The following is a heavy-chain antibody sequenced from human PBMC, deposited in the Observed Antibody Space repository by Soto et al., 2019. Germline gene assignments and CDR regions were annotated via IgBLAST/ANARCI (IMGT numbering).Heavy chain of an antibody. CDR2: ISAYNGNT. J-gene: IGHJ4*02. V-gene: IGHV1-18*01. CDR3: ARGTAQGGGYCSGGSCWGDFDY. Sequence: QVRLVQSGAEVKKPGASVKVSCKASGYTFTSYGISWVRQAPGQGLEWMGWISAYNGNTNYAQKLQGRVTMTTDTSTSTAYRGLGSLRSDDTAVYYCARGTAQGGGYCSGGSCWGDFDYWGQGTLVTVSS. D-gene: IGHD2-15*01. CDR1: GYTFTSYG.